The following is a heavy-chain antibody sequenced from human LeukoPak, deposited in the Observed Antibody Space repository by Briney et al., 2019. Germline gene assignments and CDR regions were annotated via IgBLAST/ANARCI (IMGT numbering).Heavy chain of an antibody. CDR3: ARESEDGYRTYDAFDI. D-gene: IGHD5-24*01. V-gene: IGHV1-18*01. Sequence: ASVKVSCKASGYTFTSYGISWVRQAPGQGLEWMGWISAYNGNTNYAQKLQGRVTMTTDTSTSTAYMELRSLRSDDTAVYYCARESEDGYRTYDAFDIWGQGTMVTVSS. CDR1: GYTFTSYG. CDR2: ISAYNGNT. J-gene: IGHJ3*02.